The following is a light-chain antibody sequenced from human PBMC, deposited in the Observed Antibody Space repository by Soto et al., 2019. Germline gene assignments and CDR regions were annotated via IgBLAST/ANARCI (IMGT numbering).Light chain of an antibody. CDR1: NIGSKS. CDR2: YDS. J-gene: IGLJ2*01. CDR3: QVWDSSSDHVV. Sequence: SSELTQPPSVSVAPGKTAKITCGGNNIGSKSVHWYQQKPSQAPVLVIYYDSARPSGIPERFSGSNSGNTASLSIGRVEAGDEADYYCQVWDSSSDHVVFGGGTKLTVL. V-gene: IGLV3-21*04.